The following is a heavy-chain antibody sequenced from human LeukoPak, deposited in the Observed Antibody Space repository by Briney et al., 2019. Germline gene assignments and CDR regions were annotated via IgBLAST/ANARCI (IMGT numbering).Heavy chain of an antibody. V-gene: IGHV3-48*03. Sequence: PGGSLRLSCAASGFTFSSYEMNWVRQAPGKGREWVSYISSSGSTIYYAHSVKGRFTISRDNAKNSLYLQMNSLRAEATAVYYCAREFSLYCGGDCYSDYWGQGTLVTVSS. CDR3: AREFSLYCGGDCYSDY. J-gene: IGHJ4*02. D-gene: IGHD2-21*02. CDR1: GFTFSSYE. CDR2: ISSSGSTI.